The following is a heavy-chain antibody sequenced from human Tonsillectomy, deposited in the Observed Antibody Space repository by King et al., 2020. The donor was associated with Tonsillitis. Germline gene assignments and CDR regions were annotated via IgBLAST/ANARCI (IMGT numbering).Heavy chain of an antibody. CDR3: AREWRDSSWRRFWYCDL. CDR1: GFTFRSYW. CDR2: IKQDGSVK. D-gene: IGHD6-13*01. J-gene: IGHJ2*01. V-gene: IGHV3-7*03. Sequence: VQLVESGGHLVRPGGSLRLSCAASGFTFRSYWMSWVRQAPGKGLEWVANIKQDGSVKYYVDSVKGRFTISRDNAKNSLYLQVNSLRAEDTAVYYCAREWRDSSWRRFWYCDLGGRGTLVTVSS.